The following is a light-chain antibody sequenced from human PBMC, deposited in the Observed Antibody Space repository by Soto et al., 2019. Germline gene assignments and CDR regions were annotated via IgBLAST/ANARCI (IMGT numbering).Light chain of an antibody. V-gene: IGLV2-14*03. Sequence: QSALTQPASVSGSPGQTIIISCTGSNSDIGGYDSVSWYQQHPGRAPKLLLFDVSHRPSKVPVRFSGSKSGNTASLTISGLQTEDEADYYCSSYSTSNTLVLFGGGTKLTVL. CDR3: SSYSTSNTLVL. CDR1: NSDIGGYDS. J-gene: IGLJ3*02. CDR2: DVS.